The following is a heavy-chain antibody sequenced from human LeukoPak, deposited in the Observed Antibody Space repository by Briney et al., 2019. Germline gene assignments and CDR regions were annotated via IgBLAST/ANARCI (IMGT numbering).Heavy chain of an antibody. Sequence: ASVKVSCKASGYTFTSYAMHWVRQAPGQRLEWMGWINGGNGNTKYSQEFQGRVTITRDTSASTAYMELRSLRSDDTAVYYCARDEDYGIFVNVDYWGQGTLVTVSS. V-gene: IGHV1-3*01. J-gene: IGHJ4*02. D-gene: IGHD4-17*01. CDR3: ARDEDYGIFVNVDY. CDR2: INGGNGNT. CDR1: GYTFTSYA.